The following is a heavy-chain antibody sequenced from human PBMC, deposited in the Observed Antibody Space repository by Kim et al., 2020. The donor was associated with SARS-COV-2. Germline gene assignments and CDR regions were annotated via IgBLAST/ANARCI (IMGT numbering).Heavy chain of an antibody. D-gene: IGHD5-12*01. CDR1: GFTFSSYW. CDR2: IKEDGIEK. Sequence: GGSLRLSCAASGFTFSSYWMSWVRQAPGKGLEWVAHIKEDGIEKYYVDSVKGRFTISRDNAKNSLYLQMNSLRAEDTAVFYCAGGGRAPNFWGQGTLVTVSS. J-gene: IGHJ4*02. CDR3: AGGGRAPNF. V-gene: IGHV3-7*01.